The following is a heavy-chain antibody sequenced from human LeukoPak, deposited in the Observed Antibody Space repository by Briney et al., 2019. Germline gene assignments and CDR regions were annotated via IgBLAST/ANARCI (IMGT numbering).Heavy chain of an antibody. V-gene: IGHV3-53*01. CDR1: GVTVSSHY. D-gene: IGHD1-1*01. CDR3: ARAETTEGSY. Sequence: PGGSLSLSFAASGVTVSSHYMSWVRQAPGKGLEGVSVIYGDGGTSYADSVKGRFTISRDTSKNTVYLQMNSLRAEDTARYYCARAETTEGSYWGQGTLVTVSS. CDR2: IYGDGGT. J-gene: IGHJ4*02.